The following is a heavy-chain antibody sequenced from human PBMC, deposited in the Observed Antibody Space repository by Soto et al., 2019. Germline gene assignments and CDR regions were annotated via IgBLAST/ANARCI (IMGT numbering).Heavy chain of an antibody. CDR3: ARVPKRGYGSGRSTNWFDP. CDR2: ISAYNGNT. V-gene: IGHV1-18*01. CDR1: GYTFTSYG. D-gene: IGHD3-10*01. J-gene: IGHJ5*02. Sequence: QVQLVQSGAEVKKPGASVKVSCKASGYTFTSYGISWVRQAPGQGLEWMGWISAYNGNTNYAQKLQGRVTMTTDTSRSTAYMELRSLRSDDTAVYYCARVPKRGYGSGRSTNWFDPWGQGTLVTVSS.